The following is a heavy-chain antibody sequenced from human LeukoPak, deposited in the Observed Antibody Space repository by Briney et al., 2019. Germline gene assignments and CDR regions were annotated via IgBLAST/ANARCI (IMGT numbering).Heavy chain of an antibody. CDR2: IRYDGSNK. CDR3: TKESESYISSGSTFDY. Sequence: GGSLRLSCAASGFTFSSYGIHWVRQAPGKGLEWVAFIRYDGSNKYYADSVKGRFTISRDSSKNTLNLQMNSLRPENPAVYYFTKESESYISSGSTFDYWGQGTLVIVSS. J-gene: IGHJ4*02. V-gene: IGHV3-30*02. CDR1: GFTFSSYG. D-gene: IGHD3-22*01.